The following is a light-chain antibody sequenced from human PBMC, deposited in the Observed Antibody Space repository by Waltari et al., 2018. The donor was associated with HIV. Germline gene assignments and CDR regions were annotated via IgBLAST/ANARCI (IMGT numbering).Light chain of an antibody. CDR2: LGS. CDR3: MQALQTPLT. J-gene: IGKJ5*01. Sequence: IVMTQSPLSLPVTPGETASISCRPSQSLLHSNGYNYLDWYLQKSGQSPQLLIDLGSHRASGVPDRFSGSGSGTDFTLKISRVEAEDVGVYYCMQALQTPLTFGQGTRLEIK. V-gene: IGKV2-28*01. CDR1: QSLLHSNGYNY.